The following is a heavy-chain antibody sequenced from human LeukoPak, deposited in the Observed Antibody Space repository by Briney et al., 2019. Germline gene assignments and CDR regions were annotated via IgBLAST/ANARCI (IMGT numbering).Heavy chain of an antibody. Sequence: GGSLRLSCAASGFTFSSYWMHWVRQAPGRGLVWVSRIDSAGSSTTYADSVKGRFTISRDNAKNTLYLQMNSLRAEDTAVYYCATHGSGSYRYYFDYWGQGTLVTVSS. V-gene: IGHV3-74*01. J-gene: IGHJ4*02. CDR1: GFTFSSYW. CDR3: ATHGSGSYRYYFDY. D-gene: IGHD3-10*01. CDR2: IDSAGSST.